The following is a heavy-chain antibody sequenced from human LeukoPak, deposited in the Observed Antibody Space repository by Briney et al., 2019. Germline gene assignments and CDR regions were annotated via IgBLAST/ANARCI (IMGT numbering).Heavy chain of an antibody. D-gene: IGHD1-26*01. CDR2: ISSYNGNT. V-gene: IGHV1-18*01. CDR1: GYTFTTYG. Sequence: ASVKVSCKASGYTFTTYGISWVRQAPGQGLEWMGWISSYNGNTKYARNLQGRVTMTTDTSTSTAYMEVRSLRSDDTAVYYCARGLVGVTVTFDFWGQGTMVTVSS. J-gene: IGHJ3*01. CDR3: ARGLVGVTVTFDF.